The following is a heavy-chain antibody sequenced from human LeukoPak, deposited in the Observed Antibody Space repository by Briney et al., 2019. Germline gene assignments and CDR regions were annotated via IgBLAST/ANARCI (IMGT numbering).Heavy chain of an antibody. CDR2: ISSSSSYI. V-gene: IGHV3-21*01. J-gene: IGHJ4*02. D-gene: IGHD5-24*01. Sequence: GGSLRLSCAASGFTLSSDAMSWVRQAPGKGLEWVSSISSSSSYIYYADSVKGRFTISRDNAKNSLYLQMNSLRAEDTAVYYCARVSEMATIVLYWGQGTLVTVSS. CDR3: ARVSEMATIVLY. CDR1: GFTLSSDA.